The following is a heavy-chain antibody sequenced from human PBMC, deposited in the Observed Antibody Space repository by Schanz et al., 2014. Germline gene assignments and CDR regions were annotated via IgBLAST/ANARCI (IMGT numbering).Heavy chain of an antibody. D-gene: IGHD3-3*01. Sequence: QIQLVQSGPEVKKPGATVKVSCKASGYTFTTYAMSWVRQTTGQGLEWMGWMNPKTGNTDHAQKFQGRVSMTWDTSTSTAYLDLSRLRSEDTGVYYCARALKGKVAIFGVIAAQNYYYMDVWGKGTTVTVSS. V-gene: IGHV1-8*02. CDR2: MNPKTGNT. J-gene: IGHJ6*03. CDR1: GYTFTTYA. CDR3: ARALKGKVAIFGVIAAQNYYYMDV.